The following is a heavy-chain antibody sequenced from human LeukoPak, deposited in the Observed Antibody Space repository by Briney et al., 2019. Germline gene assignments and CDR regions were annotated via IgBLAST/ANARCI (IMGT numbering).Heavy chain of an antibody. V-gene: IGHV3-21*04. D-gene: IGHD2-15*01. J-gene: IGHJ6*03. CDR3: ARGGYCSGGSCYSHNYYYMDV. CDR2: ISSSSSYI. CDR1: GFTFSSYS. Sequence: GGSLRLSCAASGFTFSSYSMNWVRQAPGKGLEWVSSISSSSSYIYYADSVKGRFTISRDNAKNSLYLQMNSLRAEDTAVYYCARGGYCSGGSCYSHNYYYMDVWGKGTTVTISS.